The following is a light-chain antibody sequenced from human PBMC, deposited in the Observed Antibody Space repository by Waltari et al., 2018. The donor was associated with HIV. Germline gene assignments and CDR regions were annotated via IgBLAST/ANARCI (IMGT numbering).Light chain of an antibody. CDR2: KAS. V-gene: IGKV1-5*03. CDR1: QSVSQW. CDR3: QQYSAYELS. J-gene: IGKJ4*01. Sequence: DIQMTQSPSPLSASVGDRVTITCRASQSVSQWLAWYQQRPGEAPKLLISKASSLESGAPSRFSGTGSGTEFTLTISSLQPEDFATYYCQQYSAYELSFGGGTKVEIK.